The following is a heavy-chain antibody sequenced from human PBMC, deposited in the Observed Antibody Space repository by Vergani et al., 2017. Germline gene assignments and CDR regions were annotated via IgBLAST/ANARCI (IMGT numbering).Heavy chain of an antibody. D-gene: IGHD3-16*01. CDR2: INHSGRT. J-gene: IGHJ5*02. Sequence: QLQLQQWGAGLLKPSETLSLTCAVYGGSFSGYYWSWIRQPPGKGLEWIGEINHSGRTNYNPSLKSRVTISVDTSKNQFSLKLSSVTAADTAVYYCARGDYSNGFDPWGQGTLVTVSS. CDR3: ARGDYSNGFDP. CDR1: GGSFSGYY. V-gene: IGHV4-34*01.